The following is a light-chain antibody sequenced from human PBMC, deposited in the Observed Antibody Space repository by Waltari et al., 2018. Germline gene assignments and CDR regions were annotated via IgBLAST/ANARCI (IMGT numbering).Light chain of an antibody. V-gene: IGLV1-47*01. CDR3: AVWDDSLSGRV. J-gene: IGLJ3*02. CDR2: GNN. Sequence: QSVLPQPPSASGTPGQRVPIPCSGSRSNIRNNYGSWYQQPPGTAPKLINYGNNHRPSGVPDRFSGSNSGTSASLAISGLRSEDEADYYCAVWDDSLSGRVFGGGTKVTVL. CDR1: RSNIRNNY.